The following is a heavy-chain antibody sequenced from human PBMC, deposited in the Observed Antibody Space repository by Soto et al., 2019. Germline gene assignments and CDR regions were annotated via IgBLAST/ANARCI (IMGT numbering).Heavy chain of an antibody. Sequence: TLALPGTVSGGSINTYDGGWIRQPPGKGLEWIGYVDYSGNSDSSPSLKSRVTISIDTSKKQVSLKLNSVTAADTAVYYCARNWFSVAGRFHFDDWGQAIPVTVPS. CDR2: VDYSGNS. CDR1: GGSINTYD. CDR3: ARNWFSVAGRFHFDD. V-gene: IGHV4-59*01. D-gene: IGHD6-19*01. J-gene: IGHJ4*02.